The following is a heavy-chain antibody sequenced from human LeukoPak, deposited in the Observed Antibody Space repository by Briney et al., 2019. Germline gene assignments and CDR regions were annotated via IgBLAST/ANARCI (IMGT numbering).Heavy chain of an antibody. CDR2: IWYDGSNK. D-gene: IGHD3-10*01. J-gene: IGHJ4*02. CDR1: GXTFSNYG. Sequence: PGRSLRLSCAASGXTFSNYGVHWVRQAPGKGLESVAVIWYDGSNKYYADSVKGRFTISRDNSKNTLYLQMNSLRAEDTAVYYCARAPWLGMYYFDYWGQGTLVTVSS. CDR3: ARAPWLGMYYFDY. V-gene: IGHV3-33*01.